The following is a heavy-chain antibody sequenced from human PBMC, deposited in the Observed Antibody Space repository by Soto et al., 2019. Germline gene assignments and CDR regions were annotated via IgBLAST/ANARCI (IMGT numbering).Heavy chain of an antibody. Sequence: GGSLRLSCAASGFTFSSYSMNWVRQAPGKGLEWVSSISSSSIYIYYADSVKGRFTISRDNAKNSLYLQMNSLRAEDTAVYYCARDQSWAVVVNDAFDIWGQGTMVTVSS. CDR1: GFTFSSYS. J-gene: IGHJ3*02. V-gene: IGHV3-21*01. D-gene: IGHD3-22*01. CDR2: ISSSSIYI. CDR3: ARDQSWAVVVNDAFDI.